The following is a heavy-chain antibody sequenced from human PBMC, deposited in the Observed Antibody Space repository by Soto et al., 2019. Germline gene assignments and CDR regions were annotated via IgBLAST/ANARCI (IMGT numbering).Heavy chain of an antibody. CDR2: IYYSGFT. CDR3: ARDSLGRYCSGGSCSTTTDAFDI. J-gene: IGHJ3*02. Sequence: PSQTLSLTCTVSGGSITSGGYYWSWIRQHPGKGLELIWYIYYSGFTYYNPALKSRVTISVDTSKNQFSLKLSSVTAADTAVYYCARDSLGRYCSGGSCSTTTDAFDIWGQGTMVTVSS. CDR1: GGSITSGGYY. D-gene: IGHD2-15*01. V-gene: IGHV4-31*03.